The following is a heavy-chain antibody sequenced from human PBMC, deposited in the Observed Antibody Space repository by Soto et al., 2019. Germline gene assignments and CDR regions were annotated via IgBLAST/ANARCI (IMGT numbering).Heavy chain of an antibody. CDR3: ASRSGQLPYYFDY. CDR1: GFTFTNYG. Sequence: AASVKVSFKASGFTFTNYGISWVRQAPGQGLEWMGWISAYKGNTNYAQKFQGRVTMTTDTSTSTAYLELRSLRSDDMAVYFCASRSGQLPYYFDYWGQGTQVNVS. J-gene: IGHJ4*02. CDR2: ISAYKGNT. D-gene: IGHD6-6*01. V-gene: IGHV1-18*03.